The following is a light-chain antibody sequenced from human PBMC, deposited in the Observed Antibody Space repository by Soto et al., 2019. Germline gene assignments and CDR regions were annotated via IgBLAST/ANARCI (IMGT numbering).Light chain of an antibody. Sequence: DIQVNQSPSSVYASLGDRVTITSRASQDISHYLAWYQQKPGKAPKLLIYGASSLQSGVPSRFSGSGSGTDFTLTISSLQPEDFATFYCQQAYTFPRTFGQGTKVDI. CDR3: QQAYTFPRT. CDR2: GAS. V-gene: IGKV1D-12*01. J-gene: IGKJ1*01. CDR1: QDISHY.